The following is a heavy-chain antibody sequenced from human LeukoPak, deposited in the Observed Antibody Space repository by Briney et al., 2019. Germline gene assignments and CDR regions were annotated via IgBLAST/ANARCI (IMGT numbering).Heavy chain of an antibody. CDR1: GFTFSNYW. Sequence: PGGSLRLSCAASGFTFSNYWLHWVRQAPGKGLVWVSRINSDGDRTTYADSVKGRFTISINNAKNTLYLEMNSLRAEDTAVYYCARVGHCSSTACFIDYWGQGTLVTVSS. CDR3: ARVGHCSSTACFIDY. D-gene: IGHD2-2*01. V-gene: IGHV3-74*01. CDR2: INSDGDRT. J-gene: IGHJ4*02.